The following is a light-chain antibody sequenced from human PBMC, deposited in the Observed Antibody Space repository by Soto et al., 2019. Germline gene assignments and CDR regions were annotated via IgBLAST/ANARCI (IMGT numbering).Light chain of an antibody. CDR3: QQYQTYPYT. CDR2: KAS. V-gene: IGKV1-5*03. J-gene: IGKJ2*01. CDR1: QSISSW. Sequence: DIQMTQSPSTLSASVGDRVTITCRASQSISSWLAWYHQKPGKAPKLLIYKASSLESGVPSRFSGSRSGTEFTLTISSLQPDDFATYYCQQYQTYPYTFGRGTKLEIK.